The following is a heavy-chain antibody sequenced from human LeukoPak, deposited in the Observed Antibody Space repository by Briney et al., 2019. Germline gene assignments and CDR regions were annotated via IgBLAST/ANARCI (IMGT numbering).Heavy chain of an antibody. CDR1: GYTLTELS. CDR2: FDPEDGET. Sequence: GASVKVSCKVSGYTLTELSVHWVRQAPGKGLEWMGGFDPEDGETIYAQKFQGRVTMTEDTSTDTAYMELSSLRSEDTAVYYCATKDYGDYERDFDYWGQGTLVTVSS. D-gene: IGHD4-17*01. V-gene: IGHV1-24*01. J-gene: IGHJ4*02. CDR3: ATKDYGDYERDFDY.